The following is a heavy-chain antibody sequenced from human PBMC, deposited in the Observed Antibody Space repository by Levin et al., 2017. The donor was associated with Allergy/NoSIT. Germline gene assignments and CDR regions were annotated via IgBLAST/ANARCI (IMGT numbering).Heavy chain of an antibody. Sequence: PGGSLRLSCAASGFTFSSFAMSWVRQAPGKGLEWVSDISGGGDSTYYADSVKGRFTISRDNSKNTLHLQMNSLRVEDTAVYYCAKDRGALWELQGGDAFDIWGQGTMVTVSS. D-gene: IGHD1-26*01. CDR1: GFTFSSFA. CDR3: AKDRGALWELQGGDAFDI. CDR2: ISGGGDST. J-gene: IGHJ3*02. V-gene: IGHV3-23*01.